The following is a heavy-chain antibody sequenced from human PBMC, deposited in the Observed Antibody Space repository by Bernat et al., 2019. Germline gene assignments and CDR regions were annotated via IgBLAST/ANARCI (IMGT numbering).Heavy chain of an antibody. J-gene: IGHJ6*02. V-gene: IGHV3-23*01. Sequence: EEQLLESGGGLVQPGGSLRLSCAASGFTFGNYAMTWVRQAPGKGLEWVSGIGGRGGSTYYTDSVKGRFTISRDNSKNTLYLQLNSLRAEDTAVYYCARDGGMWNYYYGMDVWGQGTTVTVSS. CDR1: GFTFGNYA. CDR3: ARDGGMWNYYYGMDV. D-gene: IGHD3-16*01. CDR2: IGGRGGST.